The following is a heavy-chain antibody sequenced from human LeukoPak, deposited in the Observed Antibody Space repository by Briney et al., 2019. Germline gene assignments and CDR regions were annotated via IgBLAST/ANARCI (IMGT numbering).Heavy chain of an antibody. J-gene: IGHJ4*02. CDR2: IWYDGSNK. D-gene: IGHD1-14*01. CDR3: TRYNNDHFDY. CDR1: GFTFSSYG. V-gene: IGHV3-33*01. Sequence: GGSLRLSCAASGFTFSSYGMHWVRQAPGKGLEWVAVIWYDGSNKYYADSVKGRFTISRDNSKNTMSVQMDDLRAEDTAVYYCTRYNNDHFDYWGQGTLVTVSS.